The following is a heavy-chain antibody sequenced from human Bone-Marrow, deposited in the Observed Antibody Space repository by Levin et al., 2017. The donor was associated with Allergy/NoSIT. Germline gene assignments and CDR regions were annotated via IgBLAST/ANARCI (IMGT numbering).Heavy chain of an antibody. CDR2: IYTSGSS. J-gene: IGHJ6*02. Sequence: SETLSLTCTVSGGSIRSHYWSWIRQPAGKALEWIGRIYTSGSSNYNPSLKSRVTMSVDTSKNQFSLKLSSVTAADTAMYYCARLITSSSSHYYGVDVWGQGTTVPVSS. CDR1: GGSIRSHY. D-gene: IGHD6-13*01. CDR3: ARLITSSSSHYYGVDV. V-gene: IGHV4-4*07.